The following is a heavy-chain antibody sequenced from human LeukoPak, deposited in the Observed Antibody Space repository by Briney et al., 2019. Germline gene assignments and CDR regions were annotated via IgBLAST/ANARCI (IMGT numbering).Heavy chain of an antibody. CDR1: GGSISSYY. CDR3: ARGRDYDAFDI. CDR2: IYYSGST. D-gene: IGHD5-24*01. V-gene: IGHV4-59*01. Sequence: PSETPSLTCTVSGGSISSYYWSWIRQPPGKGLEWIGYIYYSGSTNYNPSLKSRVTISVDTSKNQFSLKLSSVTAADTAVYYCARGRDYDAFDIWGQGTMVTVSS. J-gene: IGHJ3*02.